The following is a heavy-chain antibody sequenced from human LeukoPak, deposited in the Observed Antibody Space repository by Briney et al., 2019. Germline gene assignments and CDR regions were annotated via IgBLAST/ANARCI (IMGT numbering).Heavy chain of an antibody. CDR2: IYRDGSGI. V-gene: IGHV3-74*01. CDR1: GFTFSSQW. Sequence: GGSLRLSCAASGFTFSSQWMHWVRQAPGKGLVWVSRIYRDGSGIVYADSVKGRFTIFRDNAKNTLYLQMNSLRVEDTAVYYCVRAPPSNGYSYHFDIWGQGTMVTVSS. CDR3: VRAPPSNGYSYHFDI. D-gene: IGHD5-18*01. J-gene: IGHJ3*02.